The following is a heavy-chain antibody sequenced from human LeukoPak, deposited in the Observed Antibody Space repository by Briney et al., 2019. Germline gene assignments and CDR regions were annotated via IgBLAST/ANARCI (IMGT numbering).Heavy chain of an antibody. Sequence: PSETLSLTCTVSGGSISSSTYYWVWIRQPPGKGLEWIGSMSYSASTYYNPSLKSRVTISVDTSKNQFSLKLSSVTAADTTVYYCARQVSRGLFDYWGQGTLVTVSS. CDR3: ARQVSRGLFDY. J-gene: IGHJ4*02. CDR1: GGSISSSTYY. V-gene: IGHV4-39*01. CDR2: MSYSAST.